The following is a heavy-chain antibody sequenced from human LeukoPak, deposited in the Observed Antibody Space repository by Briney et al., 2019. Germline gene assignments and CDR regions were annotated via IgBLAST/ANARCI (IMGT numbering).Heavy chain of an antibody. CDR1: GGSISSGGYY. CDR2: IYYSGST. J-gene: IGHJ4*02. V-gene: IGHV4-61*08. Sequence: SQTLSLTCTVSGGSISSGGYYWSWIRQHPGKGLEWIGYIYYSGSTNYNPSLKSRVTISVDTSKNQFSLNLSSVTAADTAVYYCARYSYGGYYFDYWGQGTLVTVSS. D-gene: IGHD5-18*01. CDR3: ARYSYGGYYFDY.